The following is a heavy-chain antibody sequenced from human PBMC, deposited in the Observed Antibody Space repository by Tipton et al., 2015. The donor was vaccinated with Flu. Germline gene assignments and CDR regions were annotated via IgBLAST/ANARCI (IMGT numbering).Heavy chain of an antibody. D-gene: IGHD3-10*01. V-gene: IGHV4-31*02. CDR2: IYYSGST. CDR1: GGSISSGGYY. CDR3: ARVRVTMVRGVDY. Sequence: LRLSCTVSGGSISSGGYYWSWIRQHPGKGLEWIGDIYYSGSTYYNPSLKSRVTISVDTSKNQFSLKLSSVTAADTAVYYCARVRVTMVRGVDYWGQGTLVTVSS. J-gene: IGHJ4*02.